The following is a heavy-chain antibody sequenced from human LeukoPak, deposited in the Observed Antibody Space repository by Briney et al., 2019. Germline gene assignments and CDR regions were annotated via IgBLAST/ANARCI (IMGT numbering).Heavy chain of an antibody. V-gene: IGHV4-34*01. Sequence: PSETLSLTCAVYGGSFSGYYWSWIRQPPGKGLEWIGEINHSGSTNYNPSLESRVTISVDTSKNQFSLKLSSVTAADTAVYYCARGPVVIIGYGMDVWGQGTTVTVSS. CDR3: ARGPVVIIGYGMDV. CDR2: INHSGST. CDR1: GGSFSGYY. J-gene: IGHJ6*02. D-gene: IGHD3-22*01.